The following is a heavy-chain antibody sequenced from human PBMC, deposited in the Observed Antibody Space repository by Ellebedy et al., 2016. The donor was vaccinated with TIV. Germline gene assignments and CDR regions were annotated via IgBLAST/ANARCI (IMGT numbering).Heavy chain of an antibody. CDR3: ARDRNYYYYYMDV. CDR1: RFTFSSFW. J-gene: IGHJ6*03. Sequence: GGSLRLXXEASRFTFSSFWMGWVRQAPGKGLEWVANIKPDGSVKAHVDSVKGRFTISRDNAKNSLYLQMNSLRPEDTALYYCARDRNYYYYYMDVWGKGTTVTVSS. V-gene: IGHV3-7*03. CDR2: IKPDGSVK.